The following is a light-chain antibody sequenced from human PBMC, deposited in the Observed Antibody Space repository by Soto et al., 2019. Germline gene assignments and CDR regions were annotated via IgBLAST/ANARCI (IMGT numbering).Light chain of an antibody. Sequence: DIEMTQSPSTLSASLGDRVTLTCGANQSISTCFAWYQQKPGKAPNLLIYNASRLETGVPSRFSGSGPGTEFTLTISFLQPDDFANYYCQQYNSYSPLTFGGGTKVDIK. J-gene: IGKJ4*01. CDR1: QSISTC. CDR2: NAS. V-gene: IGKV1-5*03. CDR3: QQYNSYSPLT.